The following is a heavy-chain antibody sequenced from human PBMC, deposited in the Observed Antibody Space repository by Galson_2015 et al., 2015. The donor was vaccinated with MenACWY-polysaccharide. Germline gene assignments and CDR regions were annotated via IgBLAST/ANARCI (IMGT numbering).Heavy chain of an antibody. CDR2: IWYDGSNK. CDR1: RFTFRNYG. CDR3: ARGGGSSEWYVDL. J-gene: IGHJ2*01. D-gene: IGHD2-15*01. Sequence: SLRLSCAASRFTFRNYGMHWVRQAPGKGLEWVAIIWYDGSNKYYADSVKGRFTISRDNSKNMLFLQVNSLRVEDTAVYYCARGGGSSEWYVDLWGRGTLVTVSS. V-gene: IGHV3-33*01.